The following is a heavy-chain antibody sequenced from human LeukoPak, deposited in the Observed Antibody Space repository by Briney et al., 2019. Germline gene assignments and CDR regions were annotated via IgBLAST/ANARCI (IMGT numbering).Heavy chain of an antibody. CDR2: ISGSGGST. J-gene: IGHJ4*02. V-gene: IGHV3-23*01. Sequence: GGSLRLSCAASGFTVSSNYMSWVRQAPGKGLEWVSAISGSGGSTYYADSVKGRFTISRDNSKNTLYLQMNSLRAEDTAVYYCAKDGVGQLWWGQGTLVTVSS. CDR1: GFTVSSNY. CDR3: AKDGVGQLW. D-gene: IGHD5-18*01.